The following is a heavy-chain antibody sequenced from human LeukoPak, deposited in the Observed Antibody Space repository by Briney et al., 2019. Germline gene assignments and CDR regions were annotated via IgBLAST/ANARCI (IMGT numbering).Heavy chain of an antibody. J-gene: IGHJ6*03. V-gene: IGHV3-23*01. CDR1: GFTFSSYA. Sequence: GGYLRLSCAASGFTFSSYAMSWVRQAPGKGLEWVSGIIDNGYITYYANSVRVRFTISRDNSKNTLFLQMNTLRSKHTPLYYCAKLGGQEVHNYYVAVWGKGTTVAVSS. D-gene: IGHD3-16*01. CDR3: AKLGGQEVHNYYVAV. CDR2: IIDNGYIT.